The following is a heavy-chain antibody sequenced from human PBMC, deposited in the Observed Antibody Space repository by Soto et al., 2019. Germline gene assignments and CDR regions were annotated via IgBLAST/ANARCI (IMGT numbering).Heavy chain of an antibody. CDR2: ISYDGYLK. V-gene: IGHV3-30*18. Sequence: GGSLRLSCAASGFTFSTYGMQWVRQAPGKGLKWVAVISYDGYLKYYVDAVKGRFTVARDNSKNTLFLEMNSLRVEDTAVYFCAKDFKVSGSHYGTLNYYYGMDVWGQGTTVTVSS. CDR3: AKDFKVSGSHYGTLNYYYGMDV. CDR1: GFTFSTYG. D-gene: IGHD3-10*01. J-gene: IGHJ6*02.